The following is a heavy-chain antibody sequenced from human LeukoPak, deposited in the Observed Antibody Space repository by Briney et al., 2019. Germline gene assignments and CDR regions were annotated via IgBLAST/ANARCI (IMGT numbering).Heavy chain of an antibody. CDR2: IIPIFGTA. Sequence: ASVKVSCKASGGTFSSYAISWVRQAPGQGLEWMGGIIPIFGTANYAQKFQGRVTITADESTSTAYMELSSLRSEDTAVYYCARGTGWLQRVDAFDIWGQGTMVTVSS. CDR3: ARGTGWLQRVDAFDI. V-gene: IGHV1-69*13. D-gene: IGHD5-24*01. J-gene: IGHJ3*02. CDR1: GGTFSSYA.